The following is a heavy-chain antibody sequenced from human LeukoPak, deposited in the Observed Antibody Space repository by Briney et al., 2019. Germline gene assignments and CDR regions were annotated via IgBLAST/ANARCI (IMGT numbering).Heavy chain of an antibody. CDR3: ARHYYDFWSGYWPH. CDR2: IYYSGST. J-gene: IGHJ4*02. Sequence: SETLSLTCTVSGGSISSSSYYRGWIRQPPGKGLEWIGSIYYSGSTYYNPSLKSRVTISVDTSKNQFSLKLSSVTAADTAVYYCARHYYDFWSGYWPHWSQGTLVTVSS. V-gene: IGHV4-39*01. D-gene: IGHD3-3*01. CDR1: GGSISSSSYY.